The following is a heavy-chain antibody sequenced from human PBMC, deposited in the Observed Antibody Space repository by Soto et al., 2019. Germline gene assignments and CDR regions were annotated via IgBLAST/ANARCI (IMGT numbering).Heavy chain of an antibody. J-gene: IGHJ4*02. CDR2: ISAYNGNT. Sequence: EASVKVSCKASGYTFTSYGISWVRQAPGQGLEWMGWISAYNGNTNYAQKLQGRVTMTTDTSTSTAYMELRSLRSDDTAVYYCARVSSGSIVGATRFDYWGQGTLVTVSS. V-gene: IGHV1-18*01. CDR3: ARVSSGSIVGATRFDY. D-gene: IGHD1-26*01. CDR1: GYTFTSYG.